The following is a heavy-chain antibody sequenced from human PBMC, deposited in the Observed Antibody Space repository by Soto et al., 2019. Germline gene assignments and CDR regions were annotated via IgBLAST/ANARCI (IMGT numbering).Heavy chain of an antibody. CDR2: INAGNGNT. Sequence: GASVKVSCKASGYTFTSYAMHWVRQAPGQRLEWMGWINAGNGNTKYSQKFQGWVTMTRDTSISTAYMELSRLRSDDTAVYYCARAHCGGDCYSGVDYWGQGTLVTV. CDR3: ARAHCGGDCYSGVDY. J-gene: IGHJ4*02. V-gene: IGHV1-3*01. CDR1: GYTFTSYA. D-gene: IGHD2-21*02.